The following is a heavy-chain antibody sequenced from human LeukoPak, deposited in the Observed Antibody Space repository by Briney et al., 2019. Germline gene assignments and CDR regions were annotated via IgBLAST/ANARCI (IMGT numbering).Heavy chain of an antibody. V-gene: IGHV1-18*01. CDR3: ASRYCSSTSCSFPWGY. J-gene: IGHJ4*02. CDR2: ISAYNGNA. CDR1: GYIFPNYG. Sequence: GSSVKVSCKASGYIFPNYGISWVRQAPGQGPEWLGWISAYNGNANYAQKLQGRVTITTDESTSTAYMELSSLRSEDTAVYYCASRYCSSTSCSFPWGYWGQGTLVTVSS. D-gene: IGHD2-2*01.